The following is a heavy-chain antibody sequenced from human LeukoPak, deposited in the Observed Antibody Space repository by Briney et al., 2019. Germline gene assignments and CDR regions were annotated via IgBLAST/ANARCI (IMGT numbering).Heavy chain of an antibody. J-gene: IGHJ5*02. CDR2: VYSSGNI. Sequence: SETLSLTCSVSGESIINNYFYWVWVPQPPGKGLEWIGSVYSSGNINYTPSLKSRVTISVDMSKNQFSLHLNSVSATDTAVYYCARRDYAAWFDPWGQGILVRVS. CDR1: GESIINNYFY. D-gene: IGHD4-17*01. V-gene: IGHV4-39*01. CDR3: ARRDYAAWFDP.